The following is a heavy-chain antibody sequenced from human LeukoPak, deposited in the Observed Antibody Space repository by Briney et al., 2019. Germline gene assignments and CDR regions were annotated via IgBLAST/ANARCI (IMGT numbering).Heavy chain of an antibody. CDR1: GYTFTSYG. V-gene: IGHV1-18*01. J-gene: IGHJ5*02. CDR3: ARTRRQQQLNWFDP. D-gene: IGHD6-13*01. Sequence: ASVKVSCKASGYTFTSYGISWVRQAPGQGLEWMGWISAYNGNTNYAQKLQGRVTMTTDTSTSTAYMELRSLRSDDTAVYHCARTRRQQQLNWFDPWGQGTLVTVSS. CDR2: ISAYNGNT.